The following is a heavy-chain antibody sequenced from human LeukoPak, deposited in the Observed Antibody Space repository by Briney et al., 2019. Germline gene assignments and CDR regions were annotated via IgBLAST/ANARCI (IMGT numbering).Heavy chain of an antibody. J-gene: IGHJ4*02. CDR1: AFTFRSYG. CDR2: ISYDGSNK. V-gene: IGHV3-30*19. CDR3: ARTIAARTEGGHFDY. D-gene: IGHD6-6*01. Sequence: GGSLRLSCAASAFTFRSYGMHWVRQAPGKGLEWVAVISYDGSNKYYADSVKGRFTISRDNSKNTLYLQMNSLRAEDTAVYYCARTIAARTEGGHFDYWGQGTLVTVSS.